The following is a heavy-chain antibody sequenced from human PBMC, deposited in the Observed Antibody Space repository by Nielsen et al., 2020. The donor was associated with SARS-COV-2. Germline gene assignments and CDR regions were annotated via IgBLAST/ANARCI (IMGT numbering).Heavy chain of an antibody. J-gene: IGHJ5*02. V-gene: IGHV3-7*01. CDR1: GFNFRSYW. CDR3: ARDWVLVADGTRWFDP. Sequence: GESLKISCAASGFNFRSYWMSWVRQAPGKGLEWVANIRQDGSEKYYVDSVKGRFNISRDNAKNSLYLQMDSLRAEDTAVYYCARDWVLVADGTRWFDPWGQGTLVTVSS. CDR2: IRQDGSEK. D-gene: IGHD6-13*01.